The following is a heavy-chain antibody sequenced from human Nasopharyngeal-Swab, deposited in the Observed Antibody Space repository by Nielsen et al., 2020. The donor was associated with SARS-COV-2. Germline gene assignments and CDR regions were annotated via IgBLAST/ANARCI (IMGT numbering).Heavy chain of an antibody. CDR1: GGSISSGGYY. V-gene: IGHV4-31*03. CDR3: ASLPRIAAAGTGNDY. CDR2: IYYSGST. D-gene: IGHD6-13*01. Sequence: SETLSLTCTVSGGSISSGGYYWSWICQHPGKGLEWIGYIYYSGSTYYNPSLKSRVTISVDTSKNQFSLKLSSVTAADTAVYYCASLPRIAAAGTGNDYWGQGTLVTVSS. J-gene: IGHJ4*02.